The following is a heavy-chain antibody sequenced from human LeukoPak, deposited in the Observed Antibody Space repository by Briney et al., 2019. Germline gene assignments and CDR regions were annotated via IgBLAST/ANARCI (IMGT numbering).Heavy chain of an antibody. V-gene: IGHV5-51*01. CDR1: GYSFTSSW. CDR3: ARQPGAGWFDP. J-gene: IGHJ5*02. Sequence: GESLKISCQASGYSFTSSWIGWARQVPGKGLEWMAIINPGDSDTRYSPSFQGQVTISADKSISTVYLQWGSLKASDTAMYYCARQPGAGWFDPWGQGTLVTVSS. CDR2: INPGDSDT. D-gene: IGHD3-10*01.